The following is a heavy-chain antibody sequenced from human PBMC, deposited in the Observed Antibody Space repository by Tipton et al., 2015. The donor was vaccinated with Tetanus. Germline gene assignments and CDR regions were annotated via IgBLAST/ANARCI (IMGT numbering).Heavy chain of an antibody. CDR2: IIPLFRTK. CDR1: GGTFSSYA. CDR3: ARLVKQWLVPEDY. Sequence: QLVQSGPEVKKPGSSVKVSCKVSGGTFSSYAISWVRQAPGQGLEWMGGIIPLFRTKNYAQKFQGRVTITADESTNTAYMELSSLRSDDTAVYFCARLVKQWLVPEDYWGQGTLVTVSS. V-gene: IGHV1-69*01. D-gene: IGHD6-19*01. J-gene: IGHJ4*02.